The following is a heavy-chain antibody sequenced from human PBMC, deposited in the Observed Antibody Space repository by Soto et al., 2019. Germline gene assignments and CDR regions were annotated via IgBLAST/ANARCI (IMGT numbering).Heavy chain of an antibody. J-gene: IGHJ5*02. CDR1: GFTFSSYA. V-gene: IGHV3-23*01. D-gene: IGHD3-9*01. CDR2: ISGSGGST. Sequence: EVQLLESGGGLVQPGGSLRLSCAASGFTFSSYAMSWVRQAPGKGLEWVSAISGSGGSTYYAASVKGRFTISRDNSKNTLYLQMNSLRAEDTAVYYCAKVARYYDILTGYNSWFDPWGQGTLVTVSS. CDR3: AKVARYYDILTGYNSWFDP.